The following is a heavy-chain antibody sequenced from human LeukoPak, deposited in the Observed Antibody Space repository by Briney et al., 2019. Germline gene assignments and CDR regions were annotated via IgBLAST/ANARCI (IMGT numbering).Heavy chain of an antibody. V-gene: IGHV4-4*02. CDR3: ARAGGNSNGAFDI. CDR1: GGSISSSNW. J-gene: IGHJ3*02. CDR2: IYHSGST. Sequence: SETLSLTCAVSGGSISSSNWWSWVRQPPGKGLEWIGEIYHSGSTNYNPSLKSRVTISVDTSKNQFSLKLSSVTAADTAVYYCARAGGNSNGAFDIWGQGTMVTVSS. D-gene: IGHD4-23*01.